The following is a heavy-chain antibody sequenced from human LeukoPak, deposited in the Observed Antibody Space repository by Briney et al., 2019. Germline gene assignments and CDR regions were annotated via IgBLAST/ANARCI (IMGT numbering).Heavy chain of an antibody. CDR3: ARTPKWELPLYHFDY. J-gene: IGHJ4*02. D-gene: IGHD1-26*01. CDR1: GFTFSHFW. V-gene: IGHV3-74*01. Sequence: GGSLRLSCAASGFTFSHFWIHWVRQVPGKGLVWVSRINSDGSDTIYADSVKGRFTSSRDNAKNRLYLQMNNLRAEDTAVYYCARTPKWELPLYHFDYWGQGTLVTVSS. CDR2: INSDGSDT.